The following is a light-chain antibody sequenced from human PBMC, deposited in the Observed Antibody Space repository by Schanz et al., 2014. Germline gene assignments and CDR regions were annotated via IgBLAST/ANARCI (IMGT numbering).Light chain of an antibody. CDR1: RSDVGTYNY. J-gene: IGLJ1*01. CDR3: SSYAGSSPYV. CDR2: EVT. Sequence: QSALTQPPSASGSPGQSITISCTGTRSDVGTYNYVSWYQQRPGKAPKLIIYEVTKRPSGVPDRFSGSKSDNTASLTVSGLQAEDEADYYCSSYAGSSPYVFGTGTKLTVL. V-gene: IGLV2-8*01.